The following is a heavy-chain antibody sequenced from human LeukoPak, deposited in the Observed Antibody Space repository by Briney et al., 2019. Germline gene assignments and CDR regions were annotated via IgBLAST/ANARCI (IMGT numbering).Heavy chain of an antibody. J-gene: IGHJ6*03. CDR3: ARQRAARLPYYYYYYMDV. D-gene: IGHD6-6*01. CDR2: IYYSGST. V-gene: IGHV4-39*01. Sequence: PSGTLSLTCAVSDGSISSSTYFWGWIRQPPGKGLEWIGSIYYSGSTYYNPSLKSRITISVDTSKNHFSLRPSSVTAADTAVYYCARQRAARLPYYYYYYMDVWGKGTTVTVSS. CDR1: DGSISSSTYF.